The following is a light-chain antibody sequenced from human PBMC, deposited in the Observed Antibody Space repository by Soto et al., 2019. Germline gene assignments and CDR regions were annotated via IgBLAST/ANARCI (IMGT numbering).Light chain of an antibody. V-gene: IGKV1-5*01. CDR3: QQYDTYPWT. CDR1: QSISMW. Sequence: DIEMTQSPSTLSAFVGDRVTITCRASQSISMWLAWYQQKLGKAPKFLIYDASTLESGVPSRFSGSGSGTEFTLTISSLQPDDFATYYSQQYDTYPWTFGQGTKVDIK. CDR2: DAS. J-gene: IGKJ1*01.